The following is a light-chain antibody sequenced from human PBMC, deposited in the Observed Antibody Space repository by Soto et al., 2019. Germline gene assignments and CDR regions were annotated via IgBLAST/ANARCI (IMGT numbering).Light chain of an antibody. Sequence: EIVLTQSPGPLSLSPRERATLSCRASQSVSSSYLAWYQQKPGQGPRFLIYAASNRAPGIPDRFTGSGSGTDFTLTISRLEPEDFAVDCCQQYRSPARTCDKGTRVQI. V-gene: IGKV3-20*01. CDR3: QQYRSPART. CDR1: QSVSSSY. CDR2: AAS. J-gene: IGKJ1*01.